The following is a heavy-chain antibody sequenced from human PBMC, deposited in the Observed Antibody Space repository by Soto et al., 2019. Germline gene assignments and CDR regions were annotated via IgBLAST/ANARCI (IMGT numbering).Heavy chain of an antibody. D-gene: IGHD1-1*01. CDR2: IIPIYATT. CDR1: GGAFSSYA. CDR3: AKGDWGIGTTIYYYYGMDV. J-gene: IGHJ6*02. V-gene: IGHV1-69*12. Sequence: QVQLVQSGAEVKKPGSSVKVSCKAYGGAFSSYAISWVRQAPGQGLEWMGGIIPIYATTNYAQRLQGRVTISADESMSTAYMELSSLRSEDTAVYYCAKGDWGIGTTIYYYYGMDVWGQGTTVTVSS.